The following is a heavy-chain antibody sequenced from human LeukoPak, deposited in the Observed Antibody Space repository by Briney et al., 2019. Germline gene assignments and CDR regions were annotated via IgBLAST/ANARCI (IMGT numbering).Heavy chain of an antibody. V-gene: IGHV4-59*01. CDR2: IYYSGST. CDR1: GGSISSYY. Sequence: SETLSLTCTVSGGSISSYYWSWIRQPPGKGLEWIGYIYYSGSTNYNPSLKSRVTISVDTSKNQFSLKLSSVTAADTAVYYCARTLREVIVVVPAAIYWFTPGAREPWSPSPQ. J-gene: IGHJ5*02. D-gene: IGHD2-2*01. CDR3: ARTLREVIVVVPAAIYWFTP.